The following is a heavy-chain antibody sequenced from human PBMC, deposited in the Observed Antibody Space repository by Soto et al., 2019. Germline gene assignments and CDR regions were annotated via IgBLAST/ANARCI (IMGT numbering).Heavy chain of an antibody. CDR2: ISGSGNYT. CDR1: GFTFSSYS. V-gene: IGHV3-21*01. Sequence: EVQLVESGGDLVKPGGSLRLSCAASGFTFSSYSMNWVRQAPGKGLEWVSSISGSGNYTHYADFLRGRFTISRDNAKTSLYLQMNSLRAEDTAVYYCAREGINNYNEYYFDSWGQGTVVTVSS. D-gene: IGHD4-4*01. J-gene: IGHJ4*02. CDR3: AREGINNYNEYYFDS.